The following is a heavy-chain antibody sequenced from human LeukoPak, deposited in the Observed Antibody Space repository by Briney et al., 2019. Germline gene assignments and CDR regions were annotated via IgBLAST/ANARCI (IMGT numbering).Heavy chain of an antibody. V-gene: IGHV4-34*01. D-gene: IGHD3-22*01. CDR1: GGSFSGYY. CDR3: ARSGSDSSGYYHTPYYYYMDV. J-gene: IGHJ6*03. CDR2: INHSGST. Sequence: SETLSLTCAVYGGSFSGYYWSWIRQPPGKGLEWIGEINHSGSTNYNPSPKSRVTISVDTSKNQFSLKLSSVTAADTAVYYCARSGSDSSGYYHTPYYYYMDVWGKGTTVTVSS.